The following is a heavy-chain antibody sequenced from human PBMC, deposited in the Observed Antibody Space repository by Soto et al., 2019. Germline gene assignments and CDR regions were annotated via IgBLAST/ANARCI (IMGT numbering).Heavy chain of an antibody. D-gene: IGHD6-19*01. CDR2: IIPIFGTA. V-gene: IGHV1-69*13. CDR3: AKVRYSSPMGYYYGMDV. CDR1: RVAFSKFI. Sequence: SVKVSCKASRVAFSKFIVTWVRQAPGLGLEWVGGIIPIFGTANYAQEFQGRVTITADESTSTSYMEVNNLRSEDTAVYYCAKVRYSSPMGYYYGMDVWGQGTTVTVSS. J-gene: IGHJ6*02.